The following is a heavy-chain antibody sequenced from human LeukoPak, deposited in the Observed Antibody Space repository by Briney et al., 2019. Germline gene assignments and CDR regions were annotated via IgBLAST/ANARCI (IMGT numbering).Heavy chain of an antibody. J-gene: IGHJ3*02. CDR1: GGSISSYY. Sequence: PSETLSLTCTVSGGSISSYYWSWIRQPPGKGLEWIGYIYYSGSTNYNPSLKSRVTISVDTSKNQFSLKLSSVTAADTAVYYCARDRGDYDSSGYDDAFDIWGQGTMVTVSS. CDR2: IYYSGST. D-gene: IGHD3-22*01. V-gene: IGHV4-59*01. CDR3: ARDRGDYDSSGYDDAFDI.